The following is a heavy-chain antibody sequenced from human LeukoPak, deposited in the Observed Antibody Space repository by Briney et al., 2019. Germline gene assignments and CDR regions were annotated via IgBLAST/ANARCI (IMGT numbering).Heavy chain of an antibody. CDR3: AKDRNYYDRSGYYTV. J-gene: IGHJ3*01. D-gene: IGHD3-22*01. V-gene: IGHV3-23*01. Sequence: AGSLSLSCAASGFTFSSYAMNWVRQAPGKGLEWVSTISASGGSTYYADSVKGQFTISRDNSKTTLYLQMHSLRAEDTAVYYCAKDRNYYDRSGYYTVWGQGTM. CDR2: ISASGGST. CDR1: GFTFSSYA.